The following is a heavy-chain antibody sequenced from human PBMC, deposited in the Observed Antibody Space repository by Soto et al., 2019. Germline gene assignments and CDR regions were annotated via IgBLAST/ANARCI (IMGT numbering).Heavy chain of an antibody. CDR2: INPSGGST. Sequence: QVQLVQSGAEVKKPGASVKVSCKASGYTFTSYYMHWVRQAPGQGLEWMGIINPSGGSTSYAQKFQGRVTMTRDTSTSTVYMELSSRRSEDTAVYYCASSSSQGPYTRYGMDVWGQGTTVTVSS. J-gene: IGHJ6*02. V-gene: IGHV1-46*01. CDR3: ASSSSQGPYTRYGMDV. CDR1: GYTFTSYY. D-gene: IGHD6-6*01.